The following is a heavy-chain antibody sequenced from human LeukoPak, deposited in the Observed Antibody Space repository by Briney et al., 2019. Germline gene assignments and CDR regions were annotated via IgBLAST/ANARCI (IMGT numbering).Heavy chain of an antibody. V-gene: IGHV3-23*01. CDR2: ISGSGAMT. CDR3: AKVGYYDSSGYFPDYYYYYMDV. Sequence: GGSLRLSCAASGFTFSSYDMHWVRQAPGKGLKWVSSISGSGAMTYYADSVKGRFTISRANAMGTLYLQMNSLRADDTAVYYCAKVGYYDSSGYFPDYYYYYMDVWGKGTTVTISS. D-gene: IGHD3-22*01. J-gene: IGHJ6*03. CDR1: GFTFSSYD.